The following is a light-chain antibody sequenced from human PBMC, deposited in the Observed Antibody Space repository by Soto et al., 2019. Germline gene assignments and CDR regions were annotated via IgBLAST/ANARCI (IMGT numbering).Light chain of an antibody. CDR1: QSISSN. V-gene: IGKV3-15*01. CDR2: GAS. Sequence: EIVMTQSPATLSVSPGQRATLSCRASQSISSNLAWYQQKPGQAPRLLIYGASTRATGIPARFSGSGSGTEFTLTISSLQSEDFSVYYCLQYNNWPPYTFGQGTKLESK. J-gene: IGKJ2*01. CDR3: LQYNNWPPYT.